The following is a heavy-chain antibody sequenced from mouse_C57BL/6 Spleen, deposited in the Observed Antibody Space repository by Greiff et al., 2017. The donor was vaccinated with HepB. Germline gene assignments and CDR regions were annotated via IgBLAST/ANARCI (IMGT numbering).Heavy chain of an antibody. V-gene: IGHV1-15*01. D-gene: IGHD1-1*01. CDR3: TRDGYGSRYVATYYYAMDY. Sequence: QVQLQQSGAELVRPGASVTLSCKASGYTFTDYEMHWVKQTPVHGLEWIGAIDPETGGTAYNQKFKGKAILTADKSSSTAYMELRSLTSEDSAVYCCTRDGYGSRYVATYYYAMDYWGQGTSVTVSS. CDR1: GYTFTDYE. CDR2: IDPETGGT. J-gene: IGHJ4*01.